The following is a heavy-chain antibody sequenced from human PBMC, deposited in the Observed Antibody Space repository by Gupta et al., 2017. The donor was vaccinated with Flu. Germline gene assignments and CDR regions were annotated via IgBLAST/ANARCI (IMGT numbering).Heavy chain of an antibody. Sequence: EVQLVESGGGLVQPGGSLRPSWVAPGFTFRSSWRTWVRQAPGTGLEFVAKINADGGTTNYMDSVKGRFTISRDNAKDSGYLQMNSLRVDDTATYYCVRDPESSAFDIWGQGTMVTGSS. V-gene: IGHV3-7*01. D-gene: IGHD1-7*01. CDR2: INADGGTT. CDR1: GFTFRSSW. J-gene: IGHJ3*02. CDR3: VRDPESSAFDI.